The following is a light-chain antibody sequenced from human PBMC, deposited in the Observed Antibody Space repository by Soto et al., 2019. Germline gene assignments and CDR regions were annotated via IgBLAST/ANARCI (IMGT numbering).Light chain of an antibody. J-gene: IGKJ1*01. CDR3: QQYHSFPPT. Sequence: VIWMTQSPSLVTASVGDRVTISCRVSQDIINYLAWYRQKPGKAPDLLIFDASSLENGVPSRFSGSGSGTDFTLTISRLQSEDFATYYCQQYHSFPPTFGQGTKVEVE. CDR2: DAS. V-gene: IGKV1D-8*01. CDR1: QDIINY.